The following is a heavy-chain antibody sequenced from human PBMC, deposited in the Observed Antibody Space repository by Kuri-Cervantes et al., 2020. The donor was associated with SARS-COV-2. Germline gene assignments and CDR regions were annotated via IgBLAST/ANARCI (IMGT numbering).Heavy chain of an antibody. V-gene: IGHV1-2*02. J-gene: IGHJ4*02. D-gene: IGHD4-17*01. Sequence: ASVKVSCKASGYTFTGYYMHWVRQAPGQGLEWMGWINPNSGGTNYAQKFQGRVTMTRDTSISTAYMELNSLRAEDTAVYYCARSPGDGDYDPFDYWGQGTLVTVSS. CDR3: ARSPGDGDYDPFDY. CDR1: GYTFTGYY. CDR2: INPNSGGT.